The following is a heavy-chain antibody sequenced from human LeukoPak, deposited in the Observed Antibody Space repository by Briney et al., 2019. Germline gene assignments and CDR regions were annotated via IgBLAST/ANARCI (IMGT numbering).Heavy chain of an antibody. CDR2: IIPIFGTA. Sequence: SVKVSCKASGGTFSSYAISWVRQAPGQGLEWMGGIIPIFGTANYAQKFQGRVTITTDESTSTAYLELSSLRSEDTAVYYCARAPYSSGWYGQYNWFDPWGQGTLVTVSS. CDR1: GGTFSSYA. D-gene: IGHD6-19*01. CDR3: ARAPYSSGWYGQYNWFDP. V-gene: IGHV1-69*05. J-gene: IGHJ5*02.